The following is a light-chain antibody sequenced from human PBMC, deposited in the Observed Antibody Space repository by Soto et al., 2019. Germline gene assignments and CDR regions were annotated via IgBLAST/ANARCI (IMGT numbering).Light chain of an antibody. Sequence: EIVMTQSPATLSVSPGERATLSCRASQSVSSNLAWYQQKPGQAPRLLIYGASTRATGIPARFSGSGSGTEFTLTFSSLQSEDFAVYYCQQYTNWPPAFGQGTKVEIK. CDR1: QSVSSN. J-gene: IGKJ1*01. CDR2: GAS. CDR3: QQYTNWPPA. V-gene: IGKV3-15*01.